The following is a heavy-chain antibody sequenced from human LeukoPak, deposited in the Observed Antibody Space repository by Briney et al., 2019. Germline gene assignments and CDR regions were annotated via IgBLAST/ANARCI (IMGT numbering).Heavy chain of an antibody. CDR2: IYYSGST. J-gene: IGHJ4*02. Sequence: SETLSLTCTVSGGSISSSSYYWGWIRQPPGKGLEWIGSIYYSGSTYYNPSLKSRVTISVDTSKNQFSLKLSSVTAADTAVYYCARQRLITNYFDYWGQGTLVTVSS. CDR3: ARQRLITNYFDY. CDR1: GGSISSSSYY. D-gene: IGHD6-25*01. V-gene: IGHV4-39*01.